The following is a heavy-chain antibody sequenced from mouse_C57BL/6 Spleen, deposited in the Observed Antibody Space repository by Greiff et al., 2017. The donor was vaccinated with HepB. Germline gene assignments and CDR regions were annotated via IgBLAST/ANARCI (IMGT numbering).Heavy chain of an antibody. CDR2: ISDGGSYT. CDR3: ARDPRAPYYIFDY. D-gene: IGHD2-12*01. CDR1: GFTFSSYA. Sequence: EVQRVESGGGLVKPGGSLKLSCAASGFTFSSYAMSWVRQTPEKRLEWVATISDGGSYTYYPDNVKGRFTISRDNAKNNLYLQMSHLKSEDTAMYYCARDPRAPYYIFDYWGQGTTLTVSS. V-gene: IGHV5-4*01. J-gene: IGHJ2*01.